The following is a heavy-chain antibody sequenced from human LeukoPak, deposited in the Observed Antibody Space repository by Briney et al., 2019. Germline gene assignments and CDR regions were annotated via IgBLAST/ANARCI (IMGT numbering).Heavy chain of an antibody. Sequence: GESLKISCQGSGYSFTSYWIGWVRQMPGKGLERMGIIYPGDSDTRYSPSFQGQVTISADKSISTAYLQWSSLKASDTAMYYCARLGRYSSDWFDPWGQGTLVTVSS. D-gene: IGHD6-19*01. J-gene: IGHJ5*02. CDR1: GYSFTSYW. CDR3: ARLGRYSSDWFDP. V-gene: IGHV5-51*01. CDR2: IYPGDSDT.